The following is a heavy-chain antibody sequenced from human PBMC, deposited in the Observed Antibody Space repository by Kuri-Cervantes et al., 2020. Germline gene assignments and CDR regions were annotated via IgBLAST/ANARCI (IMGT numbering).Heavy chain of an antibody. D-gene: IGHD3-10*01. Sequence: GGSLRLSCAASGFTFSSYWMSWVRQAPGKGLEWVANIKQDGSEKYYVDSVKGRFTISRDNAKNSLYLQMNSLRAEDTAVYYCARGTLRVYYGTYGMDVWGQGTTVTVSS. CDR3: ARGTLRVYYGTYGMDV. CDR2: IKQDGSEK. CDR1: GFTFSSYW. J-gene: IGHJ6*02. V-gene: IGHV3-7*01.